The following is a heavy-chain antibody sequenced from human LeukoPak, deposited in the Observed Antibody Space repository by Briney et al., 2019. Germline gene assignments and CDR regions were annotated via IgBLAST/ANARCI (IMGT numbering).Heavy chain of an antibody. D-gene: IGHD1-26*01. Sequence: GGTLRLSCAASGFTFSSYGMSWVRQAPGKGLEWVSAISGSGGSTYYADSVKGRFTISRDNSKSTLYLQMNSLRAEDTAVYYCARGVDGSYYYTIPYFDYWGQGTLVTVSS. CDR1: GFTFSSYG. J-gene: IGHJ4*02. CDR3: ARGVDGSYYYTIPYFDY. CDR2: ISGSGGST. V-gene: IGHV3-23*01.